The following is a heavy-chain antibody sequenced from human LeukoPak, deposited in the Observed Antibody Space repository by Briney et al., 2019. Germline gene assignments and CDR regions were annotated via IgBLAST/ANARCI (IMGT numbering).Heavy chain of an antibody. CDR2: ISSSSSYI. CDR1: GFTFSSYS. CDR3: ARDHRAQGFDP. Sequence: GGSLRLSCAASGFTFSSYSMNWVRQAPGKGLEWVSSISSSSSYIYYADSVKGRFTLSRDNSKNSLYLQMNSLRAEDTAVYYCARDHRAQGFDPWGQGTLVTVSS. V-gene: IGHV3-21*01. J-gene: IGHJ5*02.